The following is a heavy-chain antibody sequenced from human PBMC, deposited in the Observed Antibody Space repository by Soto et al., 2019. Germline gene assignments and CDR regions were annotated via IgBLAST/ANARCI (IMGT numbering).Heavy chain of an antibody. D-gene: IGHD3-22*01. Sequence: PGESLKISCKGSGYSFTSYWIGWVRQMPGKGLEWMGIIYPGDSDTRYSPSFQGQVTISADKSISTAYLQWSSLKASDTAMYYCATLSSDYYDSSGLNSYYFEYWGQGTLVTVSS. CDR1: GYSFTSYW. V-gene: IGHV5-51*01. CDR3: ATLSSDYYDSSGLNSYYFEY. CDR2: IYPGDSDT. J-gene: IGHJ4*02.